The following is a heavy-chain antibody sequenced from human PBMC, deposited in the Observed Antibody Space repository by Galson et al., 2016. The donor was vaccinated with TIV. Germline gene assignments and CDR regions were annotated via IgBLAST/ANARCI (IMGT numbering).Heavy chain of an antibody. D-gene: IGHD3-22*01. Sequence: TLSLTCSVSGVSISSGFSYWNWDRQSPGQGLEWIGYIYYSGSTNLNPSLKSRLTLSVDRSKNRFSLNLSSVTAADTAVYYCARDAGTYYHALDLWGQGTLVAVSS. V-gene: IGHV4-30-4*08. J-gene: IGHJ3*01. CDR1: GVSISSGFSY. CDR3: ARDAGTYYHALDL. CDR2: IYYSGST.